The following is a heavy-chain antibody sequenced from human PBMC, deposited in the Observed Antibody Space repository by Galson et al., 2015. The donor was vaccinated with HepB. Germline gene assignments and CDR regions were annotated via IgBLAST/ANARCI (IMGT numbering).Heavy chain of an antibody. CDR1: GFTFSDYY. Sequence: SLRLSCAASGFTFSDYYMSWIRQAPGKGLEWVSHISSSNTYRNYAGSVKGRLTISRDNAKNSLYLQMNSLRAEDTAVYYCASDHTGKGAFDIWGQGTMVAVSP. D-gene: IGHD3-10*01. CDR3: ASDHTGKGAFDI. CDR2: ISSSNTYR. V-gene: IGHV3-11*05. J-gene: IGHJ3*02.